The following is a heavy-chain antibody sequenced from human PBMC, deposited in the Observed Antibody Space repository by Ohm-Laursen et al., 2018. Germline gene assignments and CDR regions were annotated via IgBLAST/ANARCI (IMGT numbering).Heavy chain of an antibody. CDR3: ARDPPHDFWSGWNSGRNYYYGMDV. V-gene: IGHV4-4*07. D-gene: IGHD3-3*01. CDR2: ISDRGRA. Sequence: GTLSLTCNVSNAAMNSYTWNWIRQPAGRGLEWIGHISDRGRANYSPSLMSRLTMSIDTSIKQFSLKLTSVTAADTAVYYCARDPPHDFWSGWNSGRNYYYGMDVWGQGTTVTVFS. CDR1: NAAMNSYT. J-gene: IGHJ6*02.